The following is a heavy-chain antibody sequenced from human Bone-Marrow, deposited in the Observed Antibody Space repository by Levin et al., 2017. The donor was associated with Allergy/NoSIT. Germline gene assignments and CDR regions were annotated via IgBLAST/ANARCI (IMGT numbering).Heavy chain of an antibody. CDR2: MSKDGNFK. CDR3: TRGAGSYPWAVCDH. D-gene: IGHD3-10*01. Sequence: GGSLRLSCAASEFIFSSYPMHWVRQAPGKGLEWVAVMSKDGNFKSYADSVKGRFTISRDNSEDTLYLQMNSLRPEDTGLYFCTRGAGSYPWAVCDHWGQGTLVTVSS. V-gene: IGHV3-30*04. J-gene: IGHJ4*02. CDR1: EFIFSSYP.